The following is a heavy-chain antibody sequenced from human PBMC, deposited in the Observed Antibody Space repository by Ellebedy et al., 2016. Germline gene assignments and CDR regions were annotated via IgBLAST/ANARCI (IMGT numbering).Heavy chain of an antibody. CDR1: GFTFSSYW. Sequence: GESLKISCAASGFTFSSYWMHWVRQAPGKGLVWVSRSNSDGSITNYADSVKGRFTISRDNAKNTLYLQMNSLRAEDTAMYYCVRGGPLDYWGQGTLVTVSS. CDR2: SNSDGSIT. CDR3: VRGGPLDY. J-gene: IGHJ4*02. V-gene: IGHV3-74*01.